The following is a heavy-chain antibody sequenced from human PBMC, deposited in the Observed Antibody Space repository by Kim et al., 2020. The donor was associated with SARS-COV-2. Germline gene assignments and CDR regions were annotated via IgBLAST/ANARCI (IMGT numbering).Heavy chain of an antibody. CDR3: ARPDRIAAAGTHLDY. CDR2: INSSGGST. D-gene: IGHD6-13*01. J-gene: IGHJ4*02. V-gene: IGHV1-46*01. Sequence: ASVKVSCKASGYTFTSYYMHWVRQAPGQGLEWMGIINSSGGSTSYEQKFQGRVTMTRDTSTSTDYMELSSLRSEDTAVYYCARPDRIAAAGTHLDYWGQGTLVPVSS. CDR1: GYTFTSYY.